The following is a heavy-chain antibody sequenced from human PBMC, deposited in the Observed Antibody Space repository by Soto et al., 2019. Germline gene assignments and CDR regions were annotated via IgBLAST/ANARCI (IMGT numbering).Heavy chain of an antibody. CDR3: AASVRYFDWLSYFDY. CDR2: IVVGSGNT. Sequence: GASVKVSCKASGFTFASSAVQWVRQARGQRLEWIGWIVVGSGNTNYAQKFQERVTITRDMSTSTAYMELSSLRSEDTAVYYCAASVRYFDWLSYFDYWGQGTLVTVSS. V-gene: IGHV1-58*01. J-gene: IGHJ4*02. CDR1: GFTFASSA. D-gene: IGHD3-9*01.